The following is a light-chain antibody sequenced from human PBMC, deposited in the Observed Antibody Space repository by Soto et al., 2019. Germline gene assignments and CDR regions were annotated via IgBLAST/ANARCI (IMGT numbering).Light chain of an antibody. CDR3: QHYGTSAL. CDR1: QSVSSSY. J-gene: IGKJ3*01. Sequence: EIVLTQSPGTLSLSPGERATLSCRASQSVSSSYLAWYQQTPGQAPRLLIYDASRATGIPDRFSGSWSGTDFPLTITRLEPEDVAVYYWQHYGTSALFGPGTKVDI. CDR2: DAS. V-gene: IGKV3-20*01.